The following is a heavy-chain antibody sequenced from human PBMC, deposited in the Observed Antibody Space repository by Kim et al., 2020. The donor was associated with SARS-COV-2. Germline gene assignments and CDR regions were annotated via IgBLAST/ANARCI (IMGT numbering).Heavy chain of an antibody. CDR1: GFTVSSNS. V-gene: IGHV3-53*01. J-gene: IGHJ4*02. CDR3: ASRYGLDY. Sequence: GGSLRLSCAASGFTVSSNSMSWVRQAPGKGLEWVSLINSGGNTYYTDAVKGRFTISRDYSKNTLYLQMNSLRAEDTAVYYCASRYGLDYWCQGTLVTISS. D-gene: IGHD3-10*01. CDR2: INSGGNT.